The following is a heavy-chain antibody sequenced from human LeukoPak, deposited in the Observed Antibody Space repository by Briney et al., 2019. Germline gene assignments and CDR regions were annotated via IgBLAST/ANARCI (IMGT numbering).Heavy chain of an antibody. CDR2: IYYSGTT. CDR1: GGSISSSNYY. V-gene: IGHV4-39*01. Sequence: PSETLSLTCTVSGGSISSSNYYWGWIRQPPGKGLEWIGSIYYSGTTYYSSSPTSRVIISVDTSKNQFSLKLSSVTATDTAVYYCARHEAQDFDYWGQGTLVTVSS. J-gene: IGHJ4*02. CDR3: ARHEAQDFDY.